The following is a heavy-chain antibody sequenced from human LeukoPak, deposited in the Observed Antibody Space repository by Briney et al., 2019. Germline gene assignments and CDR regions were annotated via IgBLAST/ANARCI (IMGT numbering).Heavy chain of an antibody. J-gene: IGHJ4*02. CDR2: IYSGGST. CDR1: GFTVSSNY. V-gene: IGHV3-66*02. Sequence: QPGGSLRLSCAASGFTVSSNYMSWVRQAPGKGLEWVSVIYSGGSTYYADSVKGRFTISRDNSKNTLYLQMNSRRAEDTAVYYCARGMVRGVIDFLDYWGQGTLVTVSS. D-gene: IGHD3-10*01. CDR3: ARGMVRGVIDFLDY.